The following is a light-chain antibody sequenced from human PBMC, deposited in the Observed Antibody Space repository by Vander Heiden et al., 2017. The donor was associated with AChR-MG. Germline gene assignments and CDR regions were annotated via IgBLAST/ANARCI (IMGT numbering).Light chain of an antibody. CDR2: LAT. CDR1: QSISTH. V-gene: IGKV1-39*01. Sequence: DIQMTQSPPSLSASVGDSVTITCRASQSISTHLNWYQQKPGKAPNLLITLATRLQTGVPLRFSGSGSGTDFTLTISTLQPEDFATYFCQQSNVIPLTFGPGTSVDIK. CDR3: QQSNVIPLT. J-gene: IGKJ3*01.